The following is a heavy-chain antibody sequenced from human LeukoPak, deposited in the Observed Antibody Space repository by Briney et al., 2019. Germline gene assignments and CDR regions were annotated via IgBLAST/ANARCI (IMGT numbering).Heavy chain of an antibody. J-gene: IGHJ4*02. V-gene: IGHV4-59*12. CDR1: GGSISSYY. CDR3: ARGEGSSTRYFDY. D-gene: IGHD6-13*01. CDR2: IYYSGST. Sequence: PSETLSLTCTVSGGSISSYYWSWIRQPPGKGLEWIGYIYYSGSTNYNPSLKSRVTISVDTSKNQFSLKLSSVTAADTAVYYCARGEGSSTRYFDYWGQGTLVTVSS.